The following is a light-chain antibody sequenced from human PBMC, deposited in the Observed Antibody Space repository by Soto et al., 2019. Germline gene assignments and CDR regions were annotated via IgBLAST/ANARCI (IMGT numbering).Light chain of an antibody. CDR1: SSNIGSNS. V-gene: IGLV1-44*01. Sequence: QSVLTQSPSASGTPGQRVTISCSGSSSNIGSNSVNWFQQLPGAAPKLLISTNDQRPSGVPDRFSGSKSGTSGSLTISGLQSEDEADYYCVAWDGRLNGFVFGTGTKLTVL. CDR3: VAWDGRLNGFV. CDR2: TND. J-gene: IGLJ1*01.